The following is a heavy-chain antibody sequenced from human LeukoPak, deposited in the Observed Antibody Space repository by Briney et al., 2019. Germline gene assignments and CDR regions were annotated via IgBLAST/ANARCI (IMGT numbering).Heavy chain of an antibody. Sequence: GGSLRLSCAASGFTFSSYAMHWVRQAPGKGLEWVAVISYDGSNKYYADSVKGRFTISRDNSKNTLCLQMNSLRAEDTAVYYCARDLRELRQPSCSTSCSWGYYGMDVWGQGTTVTVSS. V-gene: IGHV3-30*04. CDR3: ARDLRELRQPSCSTSCSWGYYGMDV. CDR1: GFTFSSYA. D-gene: IGHD2-2*01. CDR2: ISYDGSNK. J-gene: IGHJ6*02.